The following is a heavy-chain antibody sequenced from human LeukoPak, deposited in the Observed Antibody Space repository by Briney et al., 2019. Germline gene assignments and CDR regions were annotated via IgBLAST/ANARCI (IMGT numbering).Heavy chain of an antibody. J-gene: IGHJ4*02. D-gene: IGHD3-22*01. CDR1: GFTFSSYE. CDR2: ISSSGSTI. V-gene: IGHV3-48*03. CDR3: ARDPRSGYKPRIGVYFDY. Sequence: QSGGSLRLSCAASGFTFSSYEMNWVRQAPGKGLEWVSYISSSGSTIYYADSVKGRFTISRDNAKNSLYLQMNSLRAEDTAVYYCARDPRSGYKPRIGVYFDYWGQGTLVTVSS.